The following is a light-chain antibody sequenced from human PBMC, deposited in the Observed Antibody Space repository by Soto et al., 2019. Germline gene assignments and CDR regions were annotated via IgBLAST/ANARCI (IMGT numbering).Light chain of an antibody. J-gene: IGKJ1*01. CDR1: QSVSSD. Sequence: VMTQSPATLSVSPGERATLSCRASQSVSSDLAWYQQKPGQAPRLLIYGASTRATGIPARFSGSGSGTEFTLIISSLQSEDFAVYFCQQYNNWPWTFGQGTKVDIK. CDR3: QQYNNWPWT. V-gene: IGKV3-15*01. CDR2: GAS.